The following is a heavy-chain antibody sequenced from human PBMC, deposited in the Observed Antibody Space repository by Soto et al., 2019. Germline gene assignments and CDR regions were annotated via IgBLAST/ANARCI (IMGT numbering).Heavy chain of an antibody. J-gene: IGHJ4*02. Sequence: GSLSPSCVAFGSTSDVYAMHWVSQAPGKGLEWVSLTRWDGDSTYYADSVKSRFNISRDNNKNFLYLQMTSLRPAVAALYYCAKDSQGVEAAGTGYDMDHWGQGTPVTVSS. D-gene: IGHD6-13*01. CDR1: GSTSDVYA. V-gene: IGHV3-43D*04. CDR3: AKDSQGVEAAGTGYDMDH. CDR2: TRWDGDST.